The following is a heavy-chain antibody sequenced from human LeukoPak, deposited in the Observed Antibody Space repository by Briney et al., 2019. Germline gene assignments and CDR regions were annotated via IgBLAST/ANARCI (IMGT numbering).Heavy chain of an antibody. CDR2: IYPGDSDT. CDR1: GYSFTSYW. Sequence: PGESLKISCKGSGYSFTSYWIGWVRQMPGKGLEWMGIIYPGDSDTRYSPSFQGQVTISADKSISTAYLQWSSLKASDTAMYYCARPGVVVAATGEYFDYWGQGTLVTVSS. V-gene: IGHV5-51*01. D-gene: IGHD2-15*01. CDR3: ARPGVVVAATGEYFDY. J-gene: IGHJ4*02.